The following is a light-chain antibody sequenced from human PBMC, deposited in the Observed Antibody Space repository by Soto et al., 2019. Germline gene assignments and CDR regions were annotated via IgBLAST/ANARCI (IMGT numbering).Light chain of an antibody. CDR2: DTS. V-gene: IGKV3-15*01. CDR1: QSVRIK. J-gene: IGKJ5*01. Sequence: EIVMTQSPATLPVSPGERSTLSCRASQSVRIKSAWSQQKPGQAPRLLIYDTSTRATGIPARFSGSGSGTEFTLTISSLHSEDFAVYCCQQYNNWPPITFGRGTRLEI. CDR3: QQYNNWPPIT.